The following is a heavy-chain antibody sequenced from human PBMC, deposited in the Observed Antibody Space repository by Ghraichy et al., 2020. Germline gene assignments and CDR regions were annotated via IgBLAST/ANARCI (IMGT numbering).Heavy chain of an antibody. J-gene: IGHJ4*02. V-gene: IGHV4-59*01. D-gene: IGHD5-12*01. Sequence: SETLSLTCTVSGGSISSYYWSWIRQPPGKGLEWIGYIYYSGSTNYNPSLKSRVTISVDTSKNQFSLKLSSVTAADTAVYYCARGGYAPTYIGFWGQGTLVTVSS. CDR2: IYYSGST. CDR1: GGSISSYY. CDR3: ARGGYAPTYIGF.